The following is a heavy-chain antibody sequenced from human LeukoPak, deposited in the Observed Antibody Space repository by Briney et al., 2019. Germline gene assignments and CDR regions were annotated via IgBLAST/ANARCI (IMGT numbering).Heavy chain of an antibody. CDR3: PRERYYYDSSGSYYFDY. CDR1: GFTFSSYA. J-gene: IGHJ4*02. CDR2: ISYDGSNK. Sequence: PGRSLRLSCAASGFTFSSYAMHWVRQAPGKGLEWVAVISYDGSNKYYADSVKGRFTISRDNSKNTLYLQMNSLRAEDTAMYYCPRERYYYDSSGSYYFDYWGQGTLVTVSS. D-gene: IGHD3-22*01. V-gene: IGHV3-30-3*01.